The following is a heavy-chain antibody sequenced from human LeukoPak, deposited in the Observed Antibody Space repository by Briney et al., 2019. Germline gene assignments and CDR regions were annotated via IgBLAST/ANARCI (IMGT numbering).Heavy chain of an antibody. J-gene: IGHJ3*02. Sequence: QPGGSLRLSCAASGFTFSSYSMNWVRQAPGKGLEWVSYISSSSSTIYYADSVKGRFTISSDNAKKSLYLQMNSLRAEDTAVYYCARDGGQYYDFWSGHPRNDAFDIWGQGTMVTVSS. D-gene: IGHD3-3*01. CDR3: ARDGGQYYDFWSGHPRNDAFDI. V-gene: IGHV3-48*01. CDR1: GFTFSSYS. CDR2: ISSSSSTI.